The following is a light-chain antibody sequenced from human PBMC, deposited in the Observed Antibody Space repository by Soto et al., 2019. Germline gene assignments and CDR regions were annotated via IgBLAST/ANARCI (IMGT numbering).Light chain of an antibody. CDR1: QSVSSSY. V-gene: IGKV3-20*01. CDR3: QQYGSSPVT. CDR2: GAS. Sequence: EIVLTQSPGTLSLSPGERATLSCRASQSVSSSYLAWYQQKPGQAPRLLIYGASSRATGIPDRFSGSGSGTDFTLTISRLEPEAFAVYYCQQYGSSPVTFSGGTKVEIK. J-gene: IGKJ4*01.